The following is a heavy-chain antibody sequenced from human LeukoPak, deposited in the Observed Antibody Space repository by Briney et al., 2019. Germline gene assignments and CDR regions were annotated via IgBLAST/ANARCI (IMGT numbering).Heavy chain of an antibody. J-gene: IGHJ6*03. Sequence: ASVKVSCKASGGTFSSYAISWVRQAPGQGLEWMGGIIPIFGTANYAQKFQGRVTITTDESTSTAYMELSSLRSEDTAVYYCARDGPWGRYYYYYLDVWGKGTTVTVSS. D-gene: IGHD7-27*01. V-gene: IGHV1-69*05. CDR3: ARDGPWGRYYYYYLDV. CDR1: GGTFSSYA. CDR2: IIPIFGTA.